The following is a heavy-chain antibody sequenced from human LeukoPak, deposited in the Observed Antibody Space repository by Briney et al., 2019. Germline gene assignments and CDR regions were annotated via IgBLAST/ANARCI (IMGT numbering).Heavy chain of an antibody. CDR1: GFTFDDYA. CDR3: ARDRYGFNY. J-gene: IGHJ4*02. V-gene: IGHV3-9*01. D-gene: IGHD3-10*01. CDR2: ISWNSGSI. Sequence: GGSLRLSCAASGFTFDDYAMHWVRQAPGKGLEWVSGISWNSGSIGYADSVKGRFTISRDNSKNTLYLQMNSLRAEDTAVYYCARDRYGFNYWGQGTLVTVSS.